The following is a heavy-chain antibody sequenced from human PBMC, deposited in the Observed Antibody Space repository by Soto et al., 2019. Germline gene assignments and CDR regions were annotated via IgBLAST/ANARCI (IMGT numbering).Heavy chain of an antibody. CDR2: IFPIFGTA. Sequence: QVQLVQSGAEVKKPGSSVKVSCKASGGTFSSYAISWVRQAPGQGLEWMGGIFPIFGTANYAQKFQGRVTITADESTSTAYMELSSLRSEDTAVYYCARLGYCSSTSCYPPYYFDYWGQGTLVTVSS. V-gene: IGHV1-69*01. D-gene: IGHD2-2*01. CDR1: GGTFSSYA. CDR3: ARLGYCSSTSCYPPYYFDY. J-gene: IGHJ4*02.